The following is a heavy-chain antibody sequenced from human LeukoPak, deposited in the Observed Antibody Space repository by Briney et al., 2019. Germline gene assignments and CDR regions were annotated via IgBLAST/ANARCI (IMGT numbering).Heavy chain of an antibody. CDR3: AKSSNEWELNSFDS. D-gene: IGHD1-26*01. J-gene: IGHJ4*02. CDR2: ISSSSSYI. CDR1: GFTFSSYS. V-gene: IGHV3-21*04. Sequence: GGPLRLSCAASGFTFSSYSMNWVRQAPGKGLEWVSSISSSSSYIYYADSVKGRFTISRDNSKNTMYLQMSSLRAEDTAIYYCAKSSNEWELNSFDSWGQGTLVPVSS.